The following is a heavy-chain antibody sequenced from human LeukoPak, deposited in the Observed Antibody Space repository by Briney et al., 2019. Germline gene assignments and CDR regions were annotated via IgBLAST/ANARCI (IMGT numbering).Heavy chain of an antibody. J-gene: IGHJ4*02. V-gene: IGHV3-21*01. D-gene: IGHD3-22*01. CDR1: GFTFSSYS. CDR3: ARTTYYYDSSGCHY. Sequence: PGGSLRLSCAASGFTFSSYSMNWVRQAPGKGLEWVSSISSSSSYIYYADSVKGRFTISRDNAKNSLYLQMNGLRAEDTAVYYCARTTYYYDSSGCHYWGQGTLVTVSS. CDR2: ISSSSSYI.